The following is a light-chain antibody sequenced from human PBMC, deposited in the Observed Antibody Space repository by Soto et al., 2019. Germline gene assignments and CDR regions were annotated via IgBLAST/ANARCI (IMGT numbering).Light chain of an antibody. J-gene: IGLJ2*01. CDR1: SSNIGAGYD. V-gene: IGLV1-40*01. Sequence: VLTQPPSVSGAPGQRVTISCTGSSSNIGAGYDVHWYQQLPGTAPKLLIYGHSNRPSGVPDRFSGSKSGTSASLAITGLQAEDEADYYCQSYDSSLSGYVVFGGGTKLTVL. CDR3: QSYDSSLSGYVV. CDR2: GHS.